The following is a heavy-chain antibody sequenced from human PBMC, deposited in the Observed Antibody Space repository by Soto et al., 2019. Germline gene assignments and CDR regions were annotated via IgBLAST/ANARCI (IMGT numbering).Heavy chain of an antibody. D-gene: IGHD6-13*01. CDR3: ARRAAAGRGWFDP. J-gene: IGHJ5*02. Sequence: PSESLSLTCAVPGGSISSGGYSWSWIRQPPGKGLEWIGYIYHSGSTYYNPSLKSRVTISVDRSKNQFSLKLSSVTAADTAVYYCARRAAAGRGWFDPWGQGTLVTVSS. CDR1: GGSISSGGYS. CDR2: IYHSGST. V-gene: IGHV4-30-2*01.